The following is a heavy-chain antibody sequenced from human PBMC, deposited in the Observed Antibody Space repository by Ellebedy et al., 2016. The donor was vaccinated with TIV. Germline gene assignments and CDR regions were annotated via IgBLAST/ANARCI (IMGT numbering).Heavy chain of an antibody. Sequence: PGGSLRLSCAASGFLISGDWMSWVRQAPGKGLEWVAHINPDGSAEYYVDSVKGRFTISRDNAKSSLYLQMNSLRAEETAVYYCARDLHDVAANYWGQGTLVTVSS. D-gene: IGHD2-21*01. CDR2: INPDGSAE. J-gene: IGHJ4*02. V-gene: IGHV3-7*01. CDR1: GFLISGDW. CDR3: ARDLHDVAANY.